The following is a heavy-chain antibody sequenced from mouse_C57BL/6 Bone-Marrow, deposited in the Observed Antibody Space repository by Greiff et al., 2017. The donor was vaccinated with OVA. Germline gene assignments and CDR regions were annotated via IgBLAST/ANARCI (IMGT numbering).Heavy chain of an antibody. Sequence: QVQLKQPGTELVKPGASVKLSCKASGYTFTSYWMHWVKQRPGQGLEWIGNINPSNGGTNYNEKFKSKATLTVDKSSSTAYMQLSSLTSEDSAVYYCARCAYDYDEGWYFDVWGTGTTVTVSS. J-gene: IGHJ1*03. CDR2: INPSNGGT. D-gene: IGHD2-4*01. CDR1: GYTFTSYW. CDR3: ARCAYDYDEGWYFDV. V-gene: IGHV1-53*01.